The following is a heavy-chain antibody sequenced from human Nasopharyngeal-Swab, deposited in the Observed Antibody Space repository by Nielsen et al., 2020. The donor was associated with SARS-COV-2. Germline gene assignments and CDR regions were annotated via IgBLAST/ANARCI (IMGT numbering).Heavy chain of an antibody. V-gene: IGHV4-59*01. J-gene: IGHJ6*03. CDR2: IYYSGST. CDR1: GGSISRYY. D-gene: IGHD3-10*01. CDR3: ARDRVAAGMDV. Sequence: SETLSLTCTVSGGSISRYYWSWIRQPPGKGLEWIGYIYYSGSTNYNPSLKSRVTISVDMSKNQFSLKLSSVTAADTDVYYCARDRVAAGMDVWGKGTTVTVSS.